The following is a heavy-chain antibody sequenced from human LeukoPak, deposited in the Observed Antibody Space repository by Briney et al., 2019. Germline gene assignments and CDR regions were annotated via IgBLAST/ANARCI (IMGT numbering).Heavy chain of an antibody. Sequence: GGSLRLSCAASGFTFSTYTMAWVRQAPGGGPEWVSGIGGDGGGGTFYADSVKGRFTISRDNSKNTLYLQMNSLRAEDTAVYYCATQHIVWRGAFDIWGQGTMVTVSS. CDR1: GFTFSTYT. D-gene: IGHD2-21*01. V-gene: IGHV3-23*01. J-gene: IGHJ3*02. CDR3: ATQHIVWRGAFDI. CDR2: IGGDGGGGT.